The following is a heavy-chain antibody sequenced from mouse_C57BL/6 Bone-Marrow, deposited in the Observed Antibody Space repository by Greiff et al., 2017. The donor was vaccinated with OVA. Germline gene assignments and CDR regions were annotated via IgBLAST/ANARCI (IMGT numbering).Heavy chain of an antibody. CDR3: ARKGAYYYGSSPWFAY. D-gene: IGHD1-1*01. CDR2: IYPRSGNT. V-gene: IGHV1-81*01. Sequence: VQLQQSGAELARPGASVKLSCKASGYTFTSYGISWVKQRTGQGLEWIGEIYPRSGNTYYNGKFKGKATLTADKSSSTAYMELRSLTSEDSAVYFCARKGAYYYGSSPWFAYWGQGTLVTVSA. J-gene: IGHJ3*01. CDR1: GYTFTSYG.